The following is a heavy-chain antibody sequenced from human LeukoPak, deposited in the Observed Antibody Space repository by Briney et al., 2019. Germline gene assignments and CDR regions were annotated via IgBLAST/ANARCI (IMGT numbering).Heavy chain of an antibody. Sequence: PGRSLRPSCAASGFTFSSYGMHWVRQAPGKGLEWVAVISYDGSNKYYADSVKGRFTISRDNSKNTLYLQMNSLRAEDTAVYYCAKDLEGGWYQGYYYYGMDVWGQGTTVTVSS. CDR2: ISYDGSNK. D-gene: IGHD6-19*01. V-gene: IGHV3-30*18. J-gene: IGHJ6*02. CDR1: GFTFSSYG. CDR3: AKDLEGGWYQGYYYYGMDV.